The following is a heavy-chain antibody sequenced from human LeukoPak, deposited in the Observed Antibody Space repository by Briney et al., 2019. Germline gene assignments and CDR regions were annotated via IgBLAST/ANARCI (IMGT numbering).Heavy chain of an antibody. CDR2: ISGSGGST. D-gene: IGHD1-26*01. CDR1: RFTFSSYA. V-gene: IGHV3-23*01. Sequence: GGSLRLSCAASRFTFSSYAMSWVRQAPGKGLEWVSAISGSGGSTYYADSVKGRFTISRDNSKNTLYLQMNSLRAEDTAVYYCAKNIVGATTRYFDYWGQGTLVTVSS. J-gene: IGHJ4*02. CDR3: AKNIVGATTRYFDY.